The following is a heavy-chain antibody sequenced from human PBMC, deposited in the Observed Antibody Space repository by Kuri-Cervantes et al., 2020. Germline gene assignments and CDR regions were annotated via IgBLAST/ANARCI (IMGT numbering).Heavy chain of an antibody. Sequence: GGSLRLSCAASGYTFTGYYMHWVRQAPGQGLEWMGWINPNSGGTNYAQKFQGWVTMTRDTSISTAYMELSRLRSDDTAVYYCATSAPITMVRGVDYYYYGMDVWGQGTTVTVSS. V-gene: IGHV1-2*04. CDR3: ATSAPITMVRGVDYYYYGMDV. J-gene: IGHJ6*02. CDR2: INPNSGGT. CDR1: GYTFTGYY. D-gene: IGHD3-10*01.